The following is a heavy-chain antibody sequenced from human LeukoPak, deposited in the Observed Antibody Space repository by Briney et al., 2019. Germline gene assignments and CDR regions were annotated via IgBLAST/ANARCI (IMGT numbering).Heavy chain of an antibody. CDR2: IYYSGTT. J-gene: IGHJ3*02. D-gene: IGHD3-16*01. V-gene: IGHV4-39*01. CDR1: GGSISSSSYY. Sequence: SETLSLTCTVSGGSISSSSYYWGWIRQPPGNGLEWIASIYYSGTTLYNPSLTSRVTISVDTFKNQFSLRLNSVTAADTAVYYCARQLGAYSYPFDIWGQGTKVTVSS. CDR3: ARQLGAYSYPFDI.